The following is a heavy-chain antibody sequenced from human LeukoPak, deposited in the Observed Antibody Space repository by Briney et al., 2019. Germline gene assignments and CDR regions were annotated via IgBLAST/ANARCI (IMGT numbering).Heavy chain of an antibody. CDR3: ARYGGQLVRDAFDI. J-gene: IGHJ3*02. D-gene: IGHD6-13*01. CDR2: IYYSGST. CDR1: GGSISSYY. V-gene: IGHV4-59*01. Sequence: SETLSLTCTVSGGSISSYYWSWIRQPPGTGLEWIGYIYYSGSTNYNPSLKSRVTISVDTSKNQFSLKLSSVTAADTAVYYCARYGGQLVRDAFDIRGQGTMVTVSS.